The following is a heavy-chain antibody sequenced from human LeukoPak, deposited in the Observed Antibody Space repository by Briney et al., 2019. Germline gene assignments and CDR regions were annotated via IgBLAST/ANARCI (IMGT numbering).Heavy chain of an antibody. CDR1: GFTFSSYA. J-gene: IGHJ4*02. V-gene: IGHV3-30-3*01. D-gene: IGHD6-19*01. CDR3: ARQWLVHRPCFDY. Sequence: GRSLRLSCAASGFTFSSYAMHWVRQAPGKGLEWVAVISYDGSNKYYADSVKGRFTISRDNSKNTLYLQMNSLRAADTAVYYCARQWLVHRPCFDYWGQGTLVTVSS. CDR2: ISYDGSNK.